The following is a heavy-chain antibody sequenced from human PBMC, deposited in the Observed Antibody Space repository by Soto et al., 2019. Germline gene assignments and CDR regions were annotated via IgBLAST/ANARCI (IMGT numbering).Heavy chain of an antibody. Sequence: EVQLVESGGGLVQPGGSLRLSCAASGFTFSKYWMHWVRQAPGKGLVWVARVSSDGSFTYYADSVKGRFTISRDNAQNTLYLQMSTLRPVDTAVYYCAREGDMGSSAFDCWGQGTLVTVSS. J-gene: IGHJ4*02. V-gene: IGHV3-74*01. CDR2: VSSDGSFT. CDR1: GFTFSKYW. CDR3: AREGDMGSSAFDC. D-gene: IGHD3-10*01.